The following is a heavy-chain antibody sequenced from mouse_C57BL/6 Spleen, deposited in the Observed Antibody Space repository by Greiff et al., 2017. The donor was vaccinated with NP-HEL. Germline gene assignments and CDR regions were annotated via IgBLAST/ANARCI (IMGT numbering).Heavy chain of an antibody. CDR2: IDPETGGT. D-gene: IGHD1-1*01. V-gene: IGHV1-15*01. J-gene: IGHJ3*01. CDR3: TRGYGSSYTWFAY. CDR1: GYTFTDYE. Sequence: VQLQQSGAELVRPGASVTLSCKASGYTFTDYEMHWVKQTPVHGLEWIGAIDPETGGTAYNQKFKGKAILTADKSSSTAYMELRSLQSEDSAVYYWTRGYGSSYTWFAYGGQGTLVTVSA.